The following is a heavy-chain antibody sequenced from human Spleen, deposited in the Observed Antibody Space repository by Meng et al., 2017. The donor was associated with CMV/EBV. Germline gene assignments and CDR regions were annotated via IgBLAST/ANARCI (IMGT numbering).Heavy chain of an antibody. CDR3: ARGHREQLLSNHYYYGMDV. J-gene: IGHJ6*02. Sequence: SETLSLTCAVSGGSFSGYYWSWIRQPPGKGPEWIGELDEDGSTKYHPSLKSRVTISSDTYKNQFSLHLSSVTAADTAVYYCARGHREQLLSNHYYYGMDVWGQGTTVTVSS. D-gene: IGHD6-6*01. CDR2: LDEDGST. V-gene: IGHV4-34*01. CDR1: GGSFSGYY.